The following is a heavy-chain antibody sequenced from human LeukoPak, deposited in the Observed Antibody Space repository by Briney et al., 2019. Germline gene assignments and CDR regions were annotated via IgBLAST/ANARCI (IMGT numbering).Heavy chain of an antibody. D-gene: IGHD3-10*01. CDR2: IYASGYT. CDR3: ARNHIVTGTYFDS. V-gene: IGHV4-4*07. CDR1: GDSISSYY. J-gene: IGHJ4*02. Sequence: SETLSLTCTVSGDSISSYYWNWIRQPAGKGLEWIGRIYASGYTEYNPSLQTRVTMSVDTSKNEFSLKVDTVTAADTAVYFCARNHIVTGTYFDSWGQGILVSVCS.